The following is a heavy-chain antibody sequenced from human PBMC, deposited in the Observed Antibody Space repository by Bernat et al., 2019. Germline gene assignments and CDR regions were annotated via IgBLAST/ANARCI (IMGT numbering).Heavy chain of an antibody. Sequence: QVQLVQSGAEVKKPGSSVKVSCKASGGTFSSYAISWVRQAPGQGLEWMGRIIPILGIANYAQKFQGRVTVTADKSTSTAYMELSSLRSEDTAVYYCARELDDSSGYRFDYWGQGTLVTVSS. CDR1: GGTFSSYA. CDR3: ARELDDSSGYRFDY. CDR2: IIPILGIA. D-gene: IGHD3-22*01. J-gene: IGHJ4*02. V-gene: IGHV1-69*04.